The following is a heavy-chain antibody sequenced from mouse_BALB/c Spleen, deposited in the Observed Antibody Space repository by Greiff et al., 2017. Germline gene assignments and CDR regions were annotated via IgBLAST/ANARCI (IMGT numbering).Heavy chain of an antibody. CDR3: ARREALDY. J-gene: IGHJ2*01. V-gene: IGHV5-17*02. CDR2: ISSGSSTI. Sequence: EVKLVESGGGLVQPGGSRKLSCAASGFTFSSFGMHWVRQAPEKGLEWVAYISSGSSTIYYADTVKGRFTISRDNPKNTLFLQMTSLRSEDTAMYYCARREALDYWGQGTTLTVSS. CDR1: GFTFSSFG.